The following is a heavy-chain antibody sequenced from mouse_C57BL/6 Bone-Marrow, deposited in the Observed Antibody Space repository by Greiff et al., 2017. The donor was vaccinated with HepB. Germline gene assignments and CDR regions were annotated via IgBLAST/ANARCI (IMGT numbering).Heavy chain of an antibody. D-gene: IGHD1-1*02. Sequence: EVQLQQSGPELVKPGASVKISCKASGYTFTDYYMNWVKQSHGKSLEWIGDINPNNGGTSYNQKFKGKATLTVDKSSSTAYMELRSLTSEDSAVYYCAREGLCLFAYWGQGTLVTVSA. J-gene: IGHJ3*01. CDR2: INPNNGGT. CDR3: AREGLCLFAY. CDR1: GYTFTDYY. V-gene: IGHV1-26*01.